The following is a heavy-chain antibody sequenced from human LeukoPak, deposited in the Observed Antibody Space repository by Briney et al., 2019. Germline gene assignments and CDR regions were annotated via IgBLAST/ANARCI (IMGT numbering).Heavy chain of an antibody. J-gene: IGHJ4*02. CDR3: AREFTGYDSSGYYGQYFDY. CDR2: IIPIFGTA. Sequence: ASVKVSCKASGGTFSSYAISWVRQAPGQGLEWMGGIIPIFGTANYAQKFQGRVTITADESTSTAYMELSSLRSEDTAVYYCAREFTGYDSSGYYGQYFDYWGQGTLVTVSS. CDR1: GGTFSSYA. D-gene: IGHD3-22*01. V-gene: IGHV1-69*13.